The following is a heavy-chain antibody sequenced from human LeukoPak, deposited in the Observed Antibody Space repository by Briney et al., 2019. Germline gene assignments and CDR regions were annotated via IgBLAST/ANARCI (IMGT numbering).Heavy chain of an antibody. Sequence: GEPLKISFEASGYSFTNFWIAWVRHMPGKGLEWMGIIYPGDSDTIYSPSFQGQVTISADKSINTAYLQWSTLKASDTAIYYCARQKGLWPGPDFWGQGTLVTVSS. D-gene: IGHD3-16*01. CDR2: IYPGDSDT. CDR3: ARQKGLWPGPDF. CDR1: GYSFTNFW. V-gene: IGHV5-51*01. J-gene: IGHJ4*02.